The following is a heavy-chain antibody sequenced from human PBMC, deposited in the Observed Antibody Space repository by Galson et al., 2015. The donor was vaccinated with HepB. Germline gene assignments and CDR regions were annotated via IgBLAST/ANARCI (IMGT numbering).Heavy chain of an antibody. Sequence: SLRLSCAASGFTFSSYSMNWVRQAPGKGLEWVSYISSSSSTIYYADSVKGRFTISRDNAKNSLYLQMNSLRAEDTAVYYCARERSYDSSGYYYDYWGQGTLVTVSS. CDR1: GFTFSSYS. J-gene: IGHJ4*02. CDR3: ARERSYDSSGYYYDY. D-gene: IGHD3-22*01. V-gene: IGHV3-48*01. CDR2: ISSSSSTI.